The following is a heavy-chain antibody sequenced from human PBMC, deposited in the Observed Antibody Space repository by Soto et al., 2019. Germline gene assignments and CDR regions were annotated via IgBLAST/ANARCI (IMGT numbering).Heavy chain of an antibody. CDR3: ARDLDSSSYAVYYYYGMDV. D-gene: IGHD6-6*01. CDR2: ISYDGSNK. Sequence: GGSLRLSCAASGFTFSSYAMHWVRQAPGKGLEWVAVISYDGSNKYYADSVKGRFTISRDNSKNTLYLQMNSLRAEDTAVYYCARDLDSSSYAVYYYYGMDVWGQGTTVTVSS. J-gene: IGHJ6*02. CDR1: GFTFSSYA. V-gene: IGHV3-30-3*01.